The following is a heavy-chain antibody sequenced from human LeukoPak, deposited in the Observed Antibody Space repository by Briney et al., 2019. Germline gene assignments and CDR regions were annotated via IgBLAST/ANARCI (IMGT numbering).Heavy chain of an antibody. Sequence: PGGSLRLSCTASGFTFGDYGMSWFRQAPGKGLEWVGFIRSKGYGGTTEYAASVKGRFTISRDDSKSIAYLQMNSLKTEDTAVYYCTREFEGDYVVGYWGQGTLVTVSS. V-gene: IGHV3-49*03. D-gene: IGHD4-17*01. CDR2: IRSKGYGGTT. J-gene: IGHJ4*02. CDR1: GFTFGDYG. CDR3: TREFEGDYVVGY.